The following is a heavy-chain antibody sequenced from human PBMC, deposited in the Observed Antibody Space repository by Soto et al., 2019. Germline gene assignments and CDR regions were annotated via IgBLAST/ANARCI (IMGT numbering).Heavy chain of an antibody. V-gene: IGHV3-15*07. CDR1: DFTFNNAW. J-gene: IGHJ4*02. CDR3: TTDLTLITFGGVIVIPPTDY. D-gene: IGHD3-16*02. CDR2: IKSRTDGGTT. Sequence: TGGSLRLSCAASDFTFNNAWMNWVRQAPGKGLEWVGRIKSRTDGGTTDYAAPVKGRFTISRDDSKDTLYLQMNSLKAEDTAVYYCTTDLTLITFGGVIVIPPTDYWGRGPLFTVSS.